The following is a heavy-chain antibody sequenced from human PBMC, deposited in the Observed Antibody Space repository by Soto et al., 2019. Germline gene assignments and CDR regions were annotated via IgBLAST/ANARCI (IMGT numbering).Heavy chain of an antibody. D-gene: IGHD3-9*01. V-gene: IGHV4-34*01. CDR3: ASYHYLDLWTGSRHYMDV. CDR2: IKHSGTT. CDR1: GGSLSGYY. Sequence: QVHLEQWGAGLLNPSETLSLTCAVYGGSLSGYYWSWVRQSPGKGLEWIGEIKHSGTTNYNPSLKTRVTISADTAKHPFSRRLSSVTAAHSAVYYCASYHYLDLWTGSRHYMDVWGRGTTVTVSS. J-gene: IGHJ6*03.